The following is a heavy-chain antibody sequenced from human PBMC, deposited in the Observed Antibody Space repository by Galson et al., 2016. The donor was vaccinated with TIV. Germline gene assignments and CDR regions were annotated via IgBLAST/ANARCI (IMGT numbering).Heavy chain of an antibody. CDR2: ISTSSSYI. V-gene: IGHV3-21*01. CDR1: GFSFSSYS. D-gene: IGHD5-24*01. J-gene: IGHJ5*01. Sequence: SLRLSCAASGFSFSSYSMNWVRQAPGKGLEWVSSISTSSSYIYYADSVKGRFTISRDNAKNSLYLQMNSLRAEDTAIYYCARDRRDPILQRGPVALRIIPINECKPLQGLSWG. CDR3: ARDRRDPILQRGPVALRIIPINECKPLQGLS.